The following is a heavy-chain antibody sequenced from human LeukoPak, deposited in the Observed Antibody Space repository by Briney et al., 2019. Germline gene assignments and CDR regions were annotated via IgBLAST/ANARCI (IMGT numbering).Heavy chain of an antibody. V-gene: IGHV3-48*04. J-gene: IGHJ6*03. CDR3: AKDLVYYDFWSGYYKDYYYYMDV. Sequence: PGGSLRLSCAASGFTFSSYSMNWVRQAPGKGLEWVSYISSSSSTIYYADSVKGRFTISRDNAKNSLYLQMNSLRAEDTAVYYCAKDLVYYDFWSGYYKDYYYYMDVWGKGTTVTVSS. CDR1: GFTFSSYS. D-gene: IGHD3-3*01. CDR2: ISSSSSTI.